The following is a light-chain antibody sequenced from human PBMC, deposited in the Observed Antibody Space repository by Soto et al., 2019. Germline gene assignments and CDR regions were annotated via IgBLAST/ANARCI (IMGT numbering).Light chain of an antibody. Sequence: DIVMTQSPDSLAVSLGERATINCKSSQSVLYSSNNKNYLAWYQQKPGQPPKLLIYWASTRESGVPDRFSGSGSGTVFTLTISSLQAEDVAVYYCQQYYSTLLTFGPGTKVDIK. CDR1: QSVLYSSNNKNY. V-gene: IGKV4-1*01. CDR3: QQYYSTLLT. CDR2: WAS. J-gene: IGKJ3*01.